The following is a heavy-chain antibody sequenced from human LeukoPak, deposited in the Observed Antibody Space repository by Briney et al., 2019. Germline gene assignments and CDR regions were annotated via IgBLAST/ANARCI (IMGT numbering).Heavy chain of an antibody. CDR1: GGSLNDYL. Sequence: TSETLSLTCPVYGGSLNDYLWSWIRQPPGQGLEWIGEVGHSGTTNYNPSLKSRVTISVDTSKNQFSLKLTSVTAADTAVYYCARELISSRAAFDTWGQGTVVTVSS. V-gene: IGHV4-34*01. CDR3: ARELISSRAAFDT. CDR2: VGHSGTT. D-gene: IGHD3-10*01. J-gene: IGHJ3*02.